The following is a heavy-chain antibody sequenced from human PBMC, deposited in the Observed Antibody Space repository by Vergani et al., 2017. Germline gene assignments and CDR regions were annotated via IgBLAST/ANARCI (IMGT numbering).Heavy chain of an antibody. D-gene: IGHD3-22*01. CDR3: ARDQPYDSSGYYQGWFDP. J-gene: IGHJ5*02. CDR1: GYSFTNNW. Sequence: EVQLVPSGAEVKKPGESLKVSCKGSGYSFTNNWIGWVRQMPGKGLEWMGIIYPGDSDTRYSPSFQGQVTISADKSISTAYLQWTSLKASDTAMYYCARDQPYDSSGYYQGWFDPWGQGTLVTVSS. V-gene: IGHV5-51*03. CDR2: IYPGDSDT.